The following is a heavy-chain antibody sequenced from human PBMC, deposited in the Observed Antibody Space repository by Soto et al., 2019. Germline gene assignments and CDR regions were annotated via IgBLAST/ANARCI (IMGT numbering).Heavy chain of an antibody. CDR1: GFTLRNYA. V-gene: IGHV3-23*01. CDR2: ISANDVGT. CDR3: AKAKNDYNWDNRPPFDY. Sequence: GGSLRLSCEASGFTLRNYAMTWIRQAPGKGLEWVSLISANDVGTYYAESVKTRFTISTDQSRNTVYLQMDSLRADDTAIYYCAKAKNDYNWDNRPPFDYWGQGTLVTVSS. J-gene: IGHJ4*02. D-gene: IGHD1-20*01.